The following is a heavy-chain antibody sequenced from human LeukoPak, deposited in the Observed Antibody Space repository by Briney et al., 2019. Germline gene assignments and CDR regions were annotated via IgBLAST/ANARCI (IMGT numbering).Heavy chain of an antibody. V-gene: IGHV4-39*01. J-gene: IGHJ4*02. CDR1: GGSISSSSFY. D-gene: IGHD5-18*01. CDR2: IYYSGST. Sequence: SETLSLTCTVSGGSISSSSFYWGWIRQPPGKGLEWIRSIYYSGSTYYNPSLKSRVTISVDTSKNQFSLKLSSVTAADTAVYYCARQLTAMATYYFDYWGEGTLVTVSS. CDR3: ARQLTAMATYYFDY.